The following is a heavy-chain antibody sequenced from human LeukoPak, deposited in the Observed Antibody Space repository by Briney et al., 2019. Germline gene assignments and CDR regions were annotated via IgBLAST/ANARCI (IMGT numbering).Heavy chain of an antibody. CDR2: INHSGST. CDR1: GGSFSGYY. J-gene: IGHJ5*02. V-gene: IGHV4-34*01. CDR3: AGTDIAAAGYNWFDP. D-gene: IGHD6-13*01. Sequence: SETLSLTCAVYGGSFSGYYWSWIRQPPGKGLEWIGEINHSGSTNYNPSLKSRVTISVDTSKNQFSLKLSSVTAADTAVYYCAGTDIAAAGYNWFDPWGQGTLVTVSS.